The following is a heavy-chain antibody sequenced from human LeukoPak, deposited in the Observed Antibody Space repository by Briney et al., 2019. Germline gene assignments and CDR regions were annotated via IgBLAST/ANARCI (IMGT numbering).Heavy chain of an antibody. CDR3: ARDLAPTGYYRKPHWYFDL. CDR2: IYHSGSV. Sequence: PSETLSLRCTVSGGSISSYYWSWIRQPPRKGLEWIGYIYHSGSVNYNPSLKSRVTISVDTSKNQFSLKLSSVTAADTAVYYCARDLAPTGYYRKPHWYFDLWGRGTLVTVSS. J-gene: IGHJ2*01. D-gene: IGHD3-9*01. CDR1: GGSISSYY. V-gene: IGHV4-59*01.